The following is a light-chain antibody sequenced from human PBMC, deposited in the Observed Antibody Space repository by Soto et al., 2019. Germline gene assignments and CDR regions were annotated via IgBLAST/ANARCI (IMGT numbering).Light chain of an antibody. CDR1: QSVSSNF. V-gene: IGKV3-20*01. CDR2: GAS. Sequence: EIVLTQSPGTLSLSPGERATLSCRASQSVSSNFLAWYQQKPGQAPRLLVYGASSRATGIPDRFSGSGSGTAFTLTISRLEPEDFAVYYCQQYDSSPVTFGQGTKVEIK. J-gene: IGKJ1*01. CDR3: QQYDSSPVT.